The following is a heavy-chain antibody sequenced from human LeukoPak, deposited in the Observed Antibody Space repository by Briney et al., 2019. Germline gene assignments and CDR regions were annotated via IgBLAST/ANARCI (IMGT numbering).Heavy chain of an antibody. V-gene: IGHV3-21*01. D-gene: IGHD6-19*01. CDR2: ISSSSSYI. CDR3: ARYEYSSAYFDY. CDR1: GFTFSSYN. Sequence: GGSPRLSCAASGFTFSSYNMNWVREAPGKGLEWVSSISSSSSYIYYADSVKGRFTISRDNAKNSLYLQMNSLRAEDTAVYYCARYEYSSAYFDYWGQGTLVTVSS. J-gene: IGHJ4*02.